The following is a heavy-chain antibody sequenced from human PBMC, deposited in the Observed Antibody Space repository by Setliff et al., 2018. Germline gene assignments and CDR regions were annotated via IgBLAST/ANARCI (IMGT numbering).Heavy chain of an antibody. CDR1: AFIFSSYW. V-gene: IGHV3-7*03. CDR2: MNEDGRVI. CDR3: ARDPTRRFDY. Sequence: SLRLSCEASAFIFSSYWMTWVRQAPGKGLEWVATMNEDGRVIHYVDSVKGRFTISRDNAKNSLYLQMNSLRVEDTAVYYCARDPTRRFDYWGQGTLVTVSS. J-gene: IGHJ4*02.